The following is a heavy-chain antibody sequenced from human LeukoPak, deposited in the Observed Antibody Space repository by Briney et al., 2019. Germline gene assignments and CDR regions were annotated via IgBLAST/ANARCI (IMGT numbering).Heavy chain of an antibody. CDR3: ARGYLYDFWSGVDAFDI. V-gene: IGHV4-61*02. CDR2: IYTSGST. Sequence: SETLSLTCTVSGGSISSGSYYWSWIRQPAGKGLEWIGRIYTSGSTNYNPSLKSRVTISVDTSKNQFSLKLSSVTAADTAVYYCARGYLYDFWSGVDAFDIWGQGTMVTVSS. D-gene: IGHD3-3*01. J-gene: IGHJ3*02. CDR1: GGSISSGSYY.